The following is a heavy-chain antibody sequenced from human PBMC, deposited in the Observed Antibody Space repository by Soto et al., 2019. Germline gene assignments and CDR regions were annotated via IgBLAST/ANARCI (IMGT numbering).Heavy chain of an antibody. D-gene: IGHD3-10*01. J-gene: IGHJ4*02. CDR3: ARSRNSAVADSFDF. Sequence: GGSLRLSCAASGFTFSRYAIHWVRRAPGKGLEWVAVISRDGSNKYYVDSVKGRFTISRDNSKNTLYLQMNSLRDEDTAVYYCARSRNSAVADSFDFWGQGTLVTVSS. CDR1: GFTFSRYA. CDR2: ISRDGSNK. V-gene: IGHV3-30*04.